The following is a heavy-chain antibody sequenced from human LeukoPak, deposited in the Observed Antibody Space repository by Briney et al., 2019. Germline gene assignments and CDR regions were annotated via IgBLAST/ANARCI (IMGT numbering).Heavy chain of an antibody. CDR1: GGSFSGYY. D-gene: IGHD1-26*01. J-gene: IGHJ4*02. CDR2: INHSGST. Sequence: SETLSLTCAVYGGSFSGYYWSWIRQPPGKGLEWIGEINHSGSTNYNPSLKSRVTLSVDTSKNQFSLKLSSVTAADTAVYYCARGQRGRGATTNDYWGQGTLVTVSS. V-gene: IGHV4-34*01. CDR3: ARGQRGRGATTNDY.